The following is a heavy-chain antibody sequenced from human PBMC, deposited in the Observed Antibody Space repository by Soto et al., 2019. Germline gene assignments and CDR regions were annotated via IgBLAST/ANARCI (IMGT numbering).Heavy chain of an antibody. J-gene: IGHJ4*02. CDR1: GISFTNYI. Sequence: GGCLRLSCAASGISFTNYIMSWVRQAPGKGLEWVAAINENGDATNYADSVKGRFTVSRDNSKNMLYLQMNSLRVEDTAVYYWAKGGFRSSPDFWRRGTLVTVSS. D-gene: IGHD6-6*01. CDR2: INENGDAT. V-gene: IGHV3-23*01. CDR3: AKGGFRSSPDF.